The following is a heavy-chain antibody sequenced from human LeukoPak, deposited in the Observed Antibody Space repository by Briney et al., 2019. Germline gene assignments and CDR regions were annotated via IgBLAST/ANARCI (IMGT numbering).Heavy chain of an antibody. J-gene: IGHJ4*02. CDR2: INAGNGNT. CDR1: GYTFTSYA. Sequence: ASVKVSCKASGYTFTSYARHWVRQAPGQRLEWMGWINAGNGNTKYSQEFQGRVTITRDTSASTAYMELSSLRSEDMAVYYCAITAMGSVWYYFDYWGQGTLVTVSS. CDR3: AITAMGSVWYYFDY. D-gene: IGHD5-18*01. V-gene: IGHV1-3*03.